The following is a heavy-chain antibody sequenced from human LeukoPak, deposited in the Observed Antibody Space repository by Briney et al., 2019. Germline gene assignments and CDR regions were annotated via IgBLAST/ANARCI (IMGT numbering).Heavy chain of an antibody. Sequence: SETLSLTCTVSGASISSYYWNWIRQTAEKGLEWIGRVDTSGSTNYNPSLKSRATISLDKSKNQFSLKLNSVTAADTAVYYCARDEVTMARGLISYYYYMDVWGKGTTVTVSS. CDR3: ARDEVTMARGLISYYYYMDV. CDR1: GASISSYY. V-gene: IGHV4-4*07. CDR2: VDTSGST. D-gene: IGHD3-10*01. J-gene: IGHJ6*03.